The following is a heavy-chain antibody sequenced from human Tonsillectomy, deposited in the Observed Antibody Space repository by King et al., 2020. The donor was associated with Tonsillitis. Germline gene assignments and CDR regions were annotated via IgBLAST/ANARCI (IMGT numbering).Heavy chain of an antibody. Sequence: VQLVESGGGLVKPGGSLRLSCAASGFTFSSYYMNWVRQAPGKGLEWVSSISSSSSYIYYADSVKGRFTISRDNAKNSLFLQMNSLRAEDTAVYYCAREGSCSSSSCHIHWYFDLWGRGTLVTVSS. CDR1: GFTFSSYY. CDR3: AREGSCSSSSCHIHWYFDL. D-gene: IGHD2-2*02. CDR2: ISSSSSYI. J-gene: IGHJ2*01. V-gene: IGHV3-21*01.